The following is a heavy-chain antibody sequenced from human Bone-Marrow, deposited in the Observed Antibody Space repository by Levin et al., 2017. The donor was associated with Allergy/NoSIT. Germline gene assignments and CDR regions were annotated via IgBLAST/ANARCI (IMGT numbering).Heavy chain of an antibody. D-gene: IGHD6-13*01. CDR1: RFTFSSFG. V-gene: IGHV3-30*02. CDR2: IRHDGTKK. CDR3: AKDRVEYSSSWPCD. J-gene: IGHJ4*02. Sequence: PGGSLRLSCAASRFTFSSFGMHWVRQAPGKGLEWVALIRHDGTKKYYADSVRGRFTISRDNSKNRLYLQMNSLRTEDTAVYYCAKDRVEYSSSWPCDWVQGTLITVSS.